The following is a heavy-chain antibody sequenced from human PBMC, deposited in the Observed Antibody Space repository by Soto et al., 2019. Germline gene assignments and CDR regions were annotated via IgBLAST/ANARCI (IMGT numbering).Heavy chain of an antibody. Sequence: QITLKESGPTLVKPTQTLTLTCTFSGFSLSTSGVGVGWIRQPPGKALEWLALIYWDDDKRYSPSLKSRLTITKDTSINQVLLTMTNMDPLDTATYYRAHSKGTITMFRGVDNWFDPWGQGTLVTVSS. D-gene: IGHD3-10*01. V-gene: IGHV2-5*02. CDR3: AHSKGTITMFRGVDNWFDP. J-gene: IGHJ5*02. CDR2: IYWDDDK. CDR1: GFSLSTSGVG.